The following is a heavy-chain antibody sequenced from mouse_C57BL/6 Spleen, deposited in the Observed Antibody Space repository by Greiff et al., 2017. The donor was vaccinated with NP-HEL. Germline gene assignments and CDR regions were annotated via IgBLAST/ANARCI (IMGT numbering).Heavy chain of an antibody. Sequence: EVKLQQSGPELVKPGASVKISCKASGYTFTDYYMNWVKQSHGKSLEWIGDINPNNGGTSYNQKFKGKATLTVDKSSSTAYMELRSLTSEDSAVYYCARSDYYYGSSPFDYWGQGTTLTVSS. V-gene: IGHV1-26*01. J-gene: IGHJ2*01. CDR2: INPNNGGT. D-gene: IGHD1-1*01. CDR1: GYTFTDYY. CDR3: ARSDYYYGSSPFDY.